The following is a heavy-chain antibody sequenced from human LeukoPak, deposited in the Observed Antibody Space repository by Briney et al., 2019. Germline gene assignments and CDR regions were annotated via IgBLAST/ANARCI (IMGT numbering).Heavy chain of an antibody. J-gene: IGHJ5*02. CDR1: GGSISSSSYY. D-gene: IGHD3-10*01. CDR3: ARHEYYGSGTVGWFDP. Sequence: SETLPLTCTVSGGSISSSSYYWGWIRQPPGKGLEWIGSIYYSGSTYYNPSLKSRVTISVDTSKNQFSLKLSSVTAADTAVYYCARHEYYGSGTVGWFDPWGQGTLVTVSS. CDR2: IYYSGST. V-gene: IGHV4-39*01.